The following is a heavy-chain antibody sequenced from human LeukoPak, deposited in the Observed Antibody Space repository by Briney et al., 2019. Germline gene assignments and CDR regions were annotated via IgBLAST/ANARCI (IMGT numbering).Heavy chain of an antibody. CDR2: IIPILSIA. CDR3: ARFLAAAGNPTPFDY. Sequence: SVKVSCKASGGTFSSYAISWVRQAPGQGLEWMGRIIPILSIANYAQKFQGRVTITADKSTSTAYMELSSLRSEDTAVYYCARFLAAAGNPTPFDYWGQGTLVTVSS. V-gene: IGHV1-69*04. CDR1: GGTFSSYA. D-gene: IGHD6-13*01. J-gene: IGHJ4*02.